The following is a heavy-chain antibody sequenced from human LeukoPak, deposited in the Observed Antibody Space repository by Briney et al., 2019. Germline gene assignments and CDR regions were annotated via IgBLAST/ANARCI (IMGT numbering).Heavy chain of an antibody. CDR3: ARGAWGVVTCFVY. D-gene: IGHD4-23*01. V-gene: IGHV4-31*03. J-gene: IGHJ4*02. CDR1: GGSISSGGYY. Sequence: SETLSLTCTVSGGSISSGGYYWSWIRQHPGKGLEWIGYIYYSGSTYYNPSLKSRVTISVDTSKNQFSLKLSSVTAADTAVYYCARGAWGVVTCFVYWGQGTLVTVSS. CDR2: IYYSGST.